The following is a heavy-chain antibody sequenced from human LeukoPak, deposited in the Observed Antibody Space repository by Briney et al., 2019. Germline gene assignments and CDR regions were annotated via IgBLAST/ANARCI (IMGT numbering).Heavy chain of an antibody. J-gene: IGHJ6*02. CDR1: GYTFTGYY. Sequence: GASVKVSCKASGYTFTGYYMHWVRQAPGQGLEWMGWINPNSGGTNYAQEFQGRVTMTRDTSISTAYMELSRLRSEDTAVYYCASWSPSPLYGMDVWGQGTTVTVSS. CDR3: ASWSPSPLYGMDV. CDR2: INPNSGGT. V-gene: IGHV1-2*02.